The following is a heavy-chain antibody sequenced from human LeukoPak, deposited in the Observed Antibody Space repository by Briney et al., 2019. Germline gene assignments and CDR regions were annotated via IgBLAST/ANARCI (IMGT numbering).Heavy chain of an antibody. CDR3: ARALYFRYYFDY. CDR2: IYYSGST. J-gene: IGHJ4*02. V-gene: IGHV4-59*01. CDR1: GGSISSYY. Sequence: PSETLSLTCTVSGGSISSYYRSWIRQPPGKGLEWIGYIYYSGSTNYNPSLKSRVTISVDTSKNQFSLKLSSVTAADTAVYYCARALYFRYYFDYWGQGTLVTVSS. D-gene: IGHD2-8*01.